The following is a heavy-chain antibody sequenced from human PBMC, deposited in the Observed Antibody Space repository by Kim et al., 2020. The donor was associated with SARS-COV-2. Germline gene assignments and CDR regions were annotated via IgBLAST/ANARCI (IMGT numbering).Heavy chain of an antibody. V-gene: IGHV3-21*01. Sequence: ADSVEGRFTSARDNGKNSLYLQMNSLRAEDTGVYYCARAGGLTYYYGMDVWGQGTTVTVSS. D-gene: IGHD3-9*01. CDR3: ARAGGLTYYYGMDV. J-gene: IGHJ6*02.